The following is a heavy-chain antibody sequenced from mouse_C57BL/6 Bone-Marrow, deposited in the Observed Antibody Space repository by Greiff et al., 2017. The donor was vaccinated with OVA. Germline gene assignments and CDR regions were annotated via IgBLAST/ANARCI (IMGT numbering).Heavy chain of an antibody. D-gene: IGHD3-2*02. CDR3: ARTTGQLRLVP. CDR1: GYTFTSYW. V-gene: IGHV1-7*01. J-gene: IGHJ2*01. Sequence: QVQLKESGAELAKPGASVKLSCKASGYTFTSYWMHWVKQRPGQGLEWIGYINPSSGYTKYNQKFKDKATLTADKSSSTAYMQLSRLTYEDSAVYYCARTTGQLRLVPWGQGTTLTVSS. CDR2: INPSSGYT.